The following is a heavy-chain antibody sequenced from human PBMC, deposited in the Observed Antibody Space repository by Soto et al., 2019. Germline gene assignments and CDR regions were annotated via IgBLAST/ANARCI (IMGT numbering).Heavy chain of an antibody. CDR2: IYYSGST. CDR1: GGSISSYY. V-gene: IGHV4-59*12. J-gene: IGHJ4*02. CDR3: ARGSSGWYPFDY. Sequence: SETLSLTCTVSGGSISSYYWSWVRQPPGKGLEWIGYIYYSGSTNYNPSLKSRVTMSVDTSKNQFSLKLSSVTAADTAVYYCARGSSGWYPFDYWGQGTLVTVSS. D-gene: IGHD6-19*01.